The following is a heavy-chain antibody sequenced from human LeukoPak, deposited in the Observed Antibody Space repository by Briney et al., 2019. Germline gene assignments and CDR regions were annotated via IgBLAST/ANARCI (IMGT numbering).Heavy chain of an antibody. CDR1: GFDFSGYA. D-gene: IGHD2-15*01. CDR3: AKDHRFCRGGTCHSGFDY. Sequence: GGSLRLSCAASGFDFSGYAMSWVRQAPGMGLEWVSFISSSGSTTYYADSVKGRFTIFSDSSKNTVYLQMNSLRAEDTAVYFCAKDHRFCRGGTCHSGFDYWGLGTLVTVSS. V-gene: IGHV3-23*01. CDR2: ISSSGSTT. J-gene: IGHJ4*02.